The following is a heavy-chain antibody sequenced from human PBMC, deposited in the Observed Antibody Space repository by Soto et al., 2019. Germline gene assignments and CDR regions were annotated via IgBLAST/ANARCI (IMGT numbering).Heavy chain of an antibody. CDR1: GFTFSSYW. Sequence: EVQLVESGGGLVQPGGSLRLSCAASGFTFSSYWMSWVRQAPGRGLQWVANIKQDGSEKYYVDSVKGRFTISRDNAKNSLYLQMNSRTADDTAVYYCARGNWNYGYWGQGTLVTVS. CDR2: IKQDGSEK. CDR3: ARGNWNYGY. J-gene: IGHJ4*02. V-gene: IGHV3-7*05. D-gene: IGHD1-7*01.